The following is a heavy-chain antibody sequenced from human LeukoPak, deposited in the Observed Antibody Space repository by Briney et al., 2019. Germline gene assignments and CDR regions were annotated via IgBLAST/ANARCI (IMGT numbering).Heavy chain of an antibody. Sequence: ASVKVSCKASGYSFGNFGISWMRQAPGQGLEWMGWIGAYNGNTTYAQKFQGRVTMTTDTSTSTAYMELRSLTSDDTAVYYCARRDCSSSSCHYYYYYMDVWGQGTTVTVSS. CDR3: ARRDCSSSSCHYYYYYMDV. J-gene: IGHJ6*02. CDR1: GYSFGNFG. CDR2: IGAYNGNT. D-gene: IGHD2-2*01. V-gene: IGHV1-18*01.